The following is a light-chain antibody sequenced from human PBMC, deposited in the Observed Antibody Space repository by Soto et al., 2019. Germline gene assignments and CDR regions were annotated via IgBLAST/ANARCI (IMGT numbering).Light chain of an antibody. J-gene: IGLJ3*02. Sequence: SYELTQPHSVSVAPGQTATITCEGHNIGSKSVHWYQLRPGQAPVVVVYDDTDRPSGIPERFSVSNSGNTATLTITRVEAGDGADYYCQVRDSSNDYLVFGGGTQLTVL. V-gene: IGLV3-21*02. CDR2: DDT. CDR1: NIGSKS. CDR3: QVRDSSNDYLV.